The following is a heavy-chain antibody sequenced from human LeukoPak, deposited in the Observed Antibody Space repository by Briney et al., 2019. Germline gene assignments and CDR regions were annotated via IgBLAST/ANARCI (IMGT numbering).Heavy chain of an antibody. J-gene: IGHJ3*02. CDR3: ARAYSGYESDAFDI. CDR1: GFTFSSYW. V-gene: IGHV3-7*01. D-gene: IGHD5-12*01. CDR2: IKQDGSEK. Sequence: GGSLRLSCAASGFTFSSYWMSWVRQAPGKGLEWVANIKQDGSEKYYVDSVKGRFTISRDNAKNSLYLQMNSLRAEDTAVCYCARAYSGYESDAFDIWGQGTMVTVSS.